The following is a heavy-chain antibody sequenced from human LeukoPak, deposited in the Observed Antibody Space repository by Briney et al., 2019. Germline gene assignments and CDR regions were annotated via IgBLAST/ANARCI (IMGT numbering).Heavy chain of an antibody. CDR1: GGSISSYY. J-gene: IGHJ3*02. CDR2: IYYSGST. V-gene: IGHV4-59*12. D-gene: IGHD3-16*02. Sequence: PSETLSLTCTVSGGSISSYYWSWIRQPPGKGLEWIGYIYYSGSTNYNPSLKSRVTISVDTSKNQFSLKLSSVTAADTAVYYCARTYDYVWGSYRLDAFDIWGQGTMVTVSS. CDR3: ARTYDYVWGSYRLDAFDI.